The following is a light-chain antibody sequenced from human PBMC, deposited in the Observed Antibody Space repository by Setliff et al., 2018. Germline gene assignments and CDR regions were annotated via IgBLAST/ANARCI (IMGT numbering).Light chain of an antibody. CDR1: ISDY. J-gene: IGLJ1*01. V-gene: IGLV2-14*03. Sequence: QSVLAQPASVSGSPGQSITIYCTGAISDYVSWYQQHAGGAPKLMIFDVIYRPSEVSSRFSGFKSGDTASLTISGLQAEDEADYYCSSYSGTSNPFVYGTGTKVTVL. CDR2: DVI. CDR3: SSYSGTSNPFV.